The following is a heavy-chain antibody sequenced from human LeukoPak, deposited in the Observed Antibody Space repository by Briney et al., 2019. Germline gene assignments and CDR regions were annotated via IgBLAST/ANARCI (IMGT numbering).Heavy chain of an antibody. CDR1: GGSISSSGYY. CDR2: IYYSGNT. CDR3: VRNSWRNWYFEL. Sequence: PSETLSLTCSVSGGSISSSGYYWGWIRQPPGKGLEWIGSIYYSGNTFYNPSLKSRVTITADTSANQFSLKWSSVTAEDTAVYHCVRNSWRNWYFELWGRGTLVTVSS. J-gene: IGHJ2*01. D-gene: IGHD6-13*01. V-gene: IGHV4-39*01.